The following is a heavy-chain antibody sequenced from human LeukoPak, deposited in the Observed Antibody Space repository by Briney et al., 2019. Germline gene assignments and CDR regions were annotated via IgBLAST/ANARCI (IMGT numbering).Heavy chain of an antibody. CDR2: INHSGST. D-gene: IGHD3-3*01. CDR1: GGSISSYY. Sequence: PSETLSLTCTVSGGSISSYYWSWIRQPPGKGLEWIGEINHSGSTNYNPSLKSRVTISVDTSKNQFSLKLSSVTAADTAVYYCARVHYDFWSGPKGWFDPWGQGTLVTVSS. CDR3: ARVHYDFWSGPKGWFDP. J-gene: IGHJ5*02. V-gene: IGHV4-34*01.